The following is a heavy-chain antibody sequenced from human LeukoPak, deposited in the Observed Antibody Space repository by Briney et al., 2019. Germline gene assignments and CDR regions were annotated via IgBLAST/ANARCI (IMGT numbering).Heavy chain of an antibody. Sequence: PGESLKISCQGPGYSFTNYWIGWVRQMPGKGLEWMGIMYPGDSETRYSPSFQGQVTISADKSISTAYLQWSSLKASDTAMYYCATTLYSGIYGDAFDIWGQGTMVTVSS. CDR1: GYSFTNYW. D-gene: IGHD1-26*01. V-gene: IGHV5-51*01. CDR3: ATTLYSGIYGDAFDI. J-gene: IGHJ3*02. CDR2: MYPGDSET.